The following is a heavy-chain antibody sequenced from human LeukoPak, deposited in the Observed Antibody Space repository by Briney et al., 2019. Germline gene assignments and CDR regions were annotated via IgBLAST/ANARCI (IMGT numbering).Heavy chain of an antibody. CDR3: ASGHYYDSSGYYVY. CDR2: ISAYNGNT. CDR1: GYTFTSYG. D-gene: IGHD3-22*01. J-gene: IGHJ4*02. V-gene: IGHV1-18*01. Sequence: ASVKVSCKASGYTFTSYGISWVRQAPGQGLEWMGWISAYNGNTNYAQKLQGRVTMTTDTSTSTAYMELRSLRSDDTAVYYCASGHYYDSSGYYVYWGQGTLVTVSS.